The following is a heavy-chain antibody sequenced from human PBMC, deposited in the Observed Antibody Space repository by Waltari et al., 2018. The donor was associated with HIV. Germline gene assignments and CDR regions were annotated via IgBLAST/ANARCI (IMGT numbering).Heavy chain of an antibody. Sequence: EVQLVESGGGSVQPGGSLRLSCADSGFTVRTNYQRWGRQATGKGLEWVSLSTDGGTTYYADSVKGRFTISRDTSKNTVHLQMISLRAEDTAVYFCAREYNPVTTTSYYFDYWGQGTLVTVSS. CDR1: GFTVRTNY. J-gene: IGHJ4*02. D-gene: IGHD4-17*01. V-gene: IGHV3-66*01. CDR2: STDGGTT. CDR3: AREYNPVTTTSYYFDY.